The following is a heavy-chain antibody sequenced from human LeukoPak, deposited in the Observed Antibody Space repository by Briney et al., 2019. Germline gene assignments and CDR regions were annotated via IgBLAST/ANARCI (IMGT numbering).Heavy chain of an antibody. CDR2: IYYSGST. Sequence: PSETLSLTCTVSGGSISSSSYYWGWIRQPPGKGLEWIGSIYYSGSTYYNPSLKSRVTISVDTSKNQFSLKLSSVTAADTAVYYCARDGTDPMIRQYYFDYWGQGTLVTVSS. V-gene: IGHV4-39*07. CDR1: GGSISSSSYY. D-gene: IGHD3-22*01. CDR3: ARDGTDPMIRQYYFDY. J-gene: IGHJ4*02.